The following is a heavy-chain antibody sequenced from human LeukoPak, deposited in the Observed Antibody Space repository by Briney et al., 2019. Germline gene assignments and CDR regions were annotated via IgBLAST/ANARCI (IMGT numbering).Heavy chain of an antibody. CDR3: ARQWLVNG. CDR2: ISESGGTT. CDR1: GFTFNNYA. D-gene: IGHD6-19*01. Sequence: GGFLRLSCAASGFTFNNYAMNWVRQAPGKGLEWVSSISESGGTTDYADSVKGRFTISRDNSKNTLYLQMNSLRAEDTAVYYCARQWLVNGWGQGTLVTVSS. V-gene: IGHV3-23*01. J-gene: IGHJ4*02.